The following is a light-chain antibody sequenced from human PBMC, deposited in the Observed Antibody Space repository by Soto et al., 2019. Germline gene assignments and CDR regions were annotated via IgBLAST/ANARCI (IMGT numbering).Light chain of an antibody. CDR3: QSVDGKYVV. J-gene: IGLJ2*01. CDR2: EDS. CDR1: SGSIASDY. V-gene: IGLV6-57*04. Sequence: FMLTQPHSVSESPGQTVTISCTRSSGSIASDYVQWYQQRPGSAPINVIFEDSQRPSGVPDRFSGSIDSSSNSAFLTISRLTTEDAADYYCQSVDGKYVVFGGGTKVTVL.